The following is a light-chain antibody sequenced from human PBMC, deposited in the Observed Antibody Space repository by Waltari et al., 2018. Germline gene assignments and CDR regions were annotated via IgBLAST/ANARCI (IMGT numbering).Light chain of an antibody. V-gene: IGKV3-15*01. CDR1: QSVNNN. CDR2: GAS. CDR3: HQYNYWPPWT. J-gene: IGKJ1*01. Sequence: EIVMTQSPATLSVSPGERATLSCRASQSVNNNLAWYQQKPGQAPRLLIYGASTRATGIPASFSGSGSGTEFTLTISSLQSEDFAVYYCHQYNYWPPWTFGQGTKVEIK.